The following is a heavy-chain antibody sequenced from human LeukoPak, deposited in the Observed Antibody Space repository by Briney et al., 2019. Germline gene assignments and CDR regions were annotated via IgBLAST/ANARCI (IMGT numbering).Heavy chain of an antibody. CDR2: INHSGST. V-gene: IGHV4-34*01. J-gene: IGHJ5*02. CDR1: GGSFSGYY. CDR3: AAGSGSLAGNWFDP. Sequence: SETLSLTCAVHGGSFSGYYWSWIRQPPGKGLEWIGEINHSGSTNYNPSLKSRVTISVDTSKNQFSLKLSSVTAADTAVYYCAAGSGSLAGNWFDPWGQGTLVTVSS. D-gene: IGHD3-10*01.